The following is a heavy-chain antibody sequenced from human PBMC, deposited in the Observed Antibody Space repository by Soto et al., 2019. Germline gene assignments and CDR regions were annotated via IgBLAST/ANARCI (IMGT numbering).Heavy chain of an antibody. D-gene: IGHD1-26*01. V-gene: IGHV3-74*03. CDR3: ARALVWSGSYYSFDY. Sequence: EVQLVESGGGLVQPGGSLRLSCAASGFTFSGYWMYWVRQVPGKGLVWVSRINSDGSTTEYADSVKGRFTISRDNAKNTVYVQMNSLTAEDTAMYFCARALVWSGSYYSFDYWGQGTLVTVSS. J-gene: IGHJ4*02. CDR1: GFTFSGYW. CDR2: INSDGSTT.